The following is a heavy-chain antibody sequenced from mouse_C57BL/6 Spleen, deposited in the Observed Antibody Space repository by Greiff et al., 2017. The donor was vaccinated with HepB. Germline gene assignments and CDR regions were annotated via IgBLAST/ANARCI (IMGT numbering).Heavy chain of an antibody. CDR3: ANYGSSSYWYFDV. Sequence: VQLQLSGAELAKPGASVKLSCKASGYTFTSYWMHWVKQRPGQGLEWIGYINPSSGYTKYNQKFKDKATLTADKSSSTAYMQLSSLTYEDSAVYYCANYGSSSYWYFDVWGTGTTVTVSS. CDR1: GYTFTSYW. CDR2: INPSSGYT. D-gene: IGHD1-1*01. J-gene: IGHJ1*03. V-gene: IGHV1-7*01.